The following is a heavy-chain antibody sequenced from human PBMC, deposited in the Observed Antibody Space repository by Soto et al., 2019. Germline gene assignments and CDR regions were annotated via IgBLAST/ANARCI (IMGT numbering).Heavy chain of an antibody. CDR1: GYTFTSYG. CDR2: ISAYNGNT. D-gene: IGHD3-22*01. V-gene: IGHV1-18*01. J-gene: IGHJ6*02. Sequence: ASVKVSCKASGYTFTSYGISWVRQAPGQGLEWMGWISAYNGNTNYAQKLQGRVTMTTDTSTSTAYMELRSLRSDDTAVYYCARDLPGQSSGYCYVGYCYYYGMDVWGQGTTVTVSS. CDR3: ARDLPGQSSGYCYVGYCYYYGMDV.